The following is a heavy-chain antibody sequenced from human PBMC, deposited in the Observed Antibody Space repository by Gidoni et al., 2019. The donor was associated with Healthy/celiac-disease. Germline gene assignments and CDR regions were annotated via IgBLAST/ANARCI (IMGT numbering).Heavy chain of an antibody. V-gene: IGHV2-5*02. CDR3: AHRRPGGVFDY. D-gene: IGHD3-3*01. CDR2: DDDK. Sequence: DDDKRYSPSLKSRLTITKDTSKNQVVLTMTNMDPVDTATYYCAHRRPGGVFDYWGQGTLVTVSS. J-gene: IGHJ4*02.